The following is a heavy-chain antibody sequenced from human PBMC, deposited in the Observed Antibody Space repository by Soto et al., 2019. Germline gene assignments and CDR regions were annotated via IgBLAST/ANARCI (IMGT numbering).Heavy chain of an antibody. D-gene: IGHD3-10*02. CDR1: GYTFTSYG. Sequence: EASVKVSCKASGYTFTSYGISWVRQAPGQGLEWMGWISAYNGNTNYAQKLQGRVTMTTDTSTSTAYMELRSLRSDDTAVYYCARDIGWLFGYYYGMDVWGQGTTVTVSS. CDR3: ARDIGWLFGYYYGMDV. V-gene: IGHV1-18*01. J-gene: IGHJ6*02. CDR2: ISAYNGNT.